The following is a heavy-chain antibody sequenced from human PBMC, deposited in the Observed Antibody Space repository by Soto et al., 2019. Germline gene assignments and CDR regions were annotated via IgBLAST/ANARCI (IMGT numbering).Heavy chain of an antibody. CDR3: AKTVTTLGDFDY. CDR1: GFTFSNYG. J-gene: IGHJ4*02. V-gene: IGHV3-30*18. D-gene: IGHD4-17*01. Sequence: QVQLVESGGGVVQPGTSLRLSCAASGFTFSNYGMHWVRQAPGKGLEWVAVISYDGRTKYYADSVKGRLTISRDNFKNTLYLQVSSLRAEDTAVYFCAKTVTTLGDFDYWGQGTLVTVSS. CDR2: ISYDGRTK.